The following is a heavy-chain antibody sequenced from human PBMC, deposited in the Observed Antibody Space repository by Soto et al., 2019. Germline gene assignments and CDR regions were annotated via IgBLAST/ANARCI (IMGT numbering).Heavy chain of an antibody. J-gene: IGHJ4*02. CDR3: ATVDNYYGSVF. D-gene: IGHD3-10*01. CDR2: VWYDGTTK. Sequence: QVQLVESGGGVVQPGTSLRLSCAASGSTFSNYGMHWVRQAPGKGLEWVAVVWYDGTTKFYPDSVKGRFTISRDNSNNTLYLQMNSLRDEDTAVYYCATVDNYYGSVFWGQAALVTVSS. V-gene: IGHV3-33*01. CDR1: GSTFSNYG.